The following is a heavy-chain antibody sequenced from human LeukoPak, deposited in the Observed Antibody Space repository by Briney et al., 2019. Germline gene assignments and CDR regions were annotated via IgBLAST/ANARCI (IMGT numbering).Heavy chain of an antibody. J-gene: IGHJ4*02. D-gene: IGHD3-22*01. CDR1: GFTFSDYY. CDR2: ISSSGSTI. CDR3: ARTQYYYDSSGYPHY. Sequence: PGGSLRLSCAASGFTFSDYYMSWIRQAPGKGLEWVSYISSSGSTIYYADSVKGRFTISRDNAKNSLYLQMNSLRAEDTAVYYCARTQYYYDSSGYPHYWGQGTLVTVSS. V-gene: IGHV3-11*04.